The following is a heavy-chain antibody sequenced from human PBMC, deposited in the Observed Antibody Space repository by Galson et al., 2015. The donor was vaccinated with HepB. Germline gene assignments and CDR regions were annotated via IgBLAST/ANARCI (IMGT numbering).Heavy chain of an antibody. CDR2: VRRDSFTT. Sequence: SLRLSCAASEFDVGSYLMHWVRQAPGKGLVWVSSVRRDSFTTSYADSVRGRFTISRDNAKNTLYLHMNSLRAEDTAVYFCTRESVAWNACDIWGRGTPVTVS. V-gene: IGHV3-74*01. J-gene: IGHJ3*02. CDR3: TRESVAWNACDI. CDR1: EFDVGSYL.